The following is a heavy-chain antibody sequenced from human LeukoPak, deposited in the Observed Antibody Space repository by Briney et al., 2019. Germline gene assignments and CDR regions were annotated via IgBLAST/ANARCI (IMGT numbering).Heavy chain of an antibody. V-gene: IGHV3-30*18. CDR1: GFTFSSYG. J-gene: IGHJ4*02. CDR2: ISYDGSNK. CDR3: AKGAGSSGWYFDY. D-gene: IGHD6-19*01. Sequence: GGSLRLSCAASGFTFSSYGMHWVRQAPGKGLEWVAVISYDGSNKYYADSVKGRFTISRGNSKNTLYLQMNSLRAEDTAVYYCAKGAGSSGWYFDYWGQGTLVTVSS.